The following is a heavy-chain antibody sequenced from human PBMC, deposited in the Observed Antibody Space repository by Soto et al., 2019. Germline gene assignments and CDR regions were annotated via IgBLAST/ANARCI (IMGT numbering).Heavy chain of an antibody. D-gene: IGHD3-16*01. CDR1: GYTFTSYA. Sequence: AASVKVSCKASGYTFTSYAMHWVRQAPGQRLEWMGWINAGNGNTKYSQKLQGRVTITRDASASTDYMEMSSLRSEDTAVYYCARAVGGPTSNLDYWGQGTLVTVS. J-gene: IGHJ4*02. V-gene: IGHV1-3*01. CDR3: ARAVGGPTSNLDY. CDR2: INAGNGNT.